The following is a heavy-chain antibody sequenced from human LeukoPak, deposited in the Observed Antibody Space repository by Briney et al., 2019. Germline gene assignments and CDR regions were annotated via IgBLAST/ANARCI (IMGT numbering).Heavy chain of an antibody. CDR3: ARQLMEPEPDIVVVPAAPQWRGYYYYMDV. J-gene: IGHJ6*03. CDR1: GYSFTSYW. CDR2: IYPGDSDT. D-gene: IGHD2-2*01. V-gene: IGHV5-51*01. Sequence: LGESLKISCKGSGYSFTSYWIGWVRQMPGKGLEWMGIIYPGDSDTRYSPSFQGQVTISADKSISTAYLQWSSLKASDTAMYYCARQLMEPEPDIVVVPAAPQWRGYYYYMDVWGKGTTVTVSS.